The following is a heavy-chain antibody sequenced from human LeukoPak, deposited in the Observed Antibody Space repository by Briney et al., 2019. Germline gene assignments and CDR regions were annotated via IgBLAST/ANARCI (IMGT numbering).Heavy chain of an antibody. V-gene: IGHV3-48*03. CDR3: ARESHFSASGSYSEGWFDP. J-gene: IGHJ5*02. CDR1: GFTFSSYA. D-gene: IGHD3-10*01. CDR2: ISSGGGSI. Sequence: GGSLRLSCAASGFTFSSYAMHWVRQAPGKGLEWLSYISSGGGSIYYADSVKGRLTISRDNAKNSLYLQMNSLRAEDTAVYYCARESHFSASGSYSEGWFDPWGQGTLVTVSS.